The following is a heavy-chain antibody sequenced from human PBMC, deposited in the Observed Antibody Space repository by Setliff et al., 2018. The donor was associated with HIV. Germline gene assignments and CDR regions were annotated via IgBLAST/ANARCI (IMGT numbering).Heavy chain of an antibody. Sequence: PGGSLRLSCAASGFTFSNYEMNWVRQAPGKGLEWVSYISSSGTTIYYADSVKGRFTISRDNAKNSLYLQMNSLRAEDTAVYYCARGTTPLGWFDPWGQGTLVTVSS. CDR1: GFTFSNYE. V-gene: IGHV3-48*03. J-gene: IGHJ5*02. CDR2: ISSSGTTI. D-gene: IGHD2-2*01. CDR3: ARGTTPLGWFDP.